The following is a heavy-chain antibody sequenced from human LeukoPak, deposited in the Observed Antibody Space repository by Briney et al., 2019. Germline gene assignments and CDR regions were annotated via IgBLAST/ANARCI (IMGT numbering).Heavy chain of an antibody. CDR2: ISAYNGST. V-gene: IGHV1-18*01. Sequence: GASVKVSCKASGGTFSSYAISWVRQAPGQGLEWMGWISAYNGSTNYAQKLQGRVTMTTDTSTSTAYMELRSLRSDDTAVYYCARDSGIAAASPWGQGTLVTVSS. J-gene: IGHJ5*02. D-gene: IGHD6-13*01. CDR1: GGTFSSYA. CDR3: ARDSGIAAASP.